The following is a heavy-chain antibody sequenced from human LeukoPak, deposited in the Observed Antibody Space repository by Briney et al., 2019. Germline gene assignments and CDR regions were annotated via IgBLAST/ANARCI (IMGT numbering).Heavy chain of an antibody. D-gene: IGHD6-13*01. V-gene: IGHV3-23*01. Sequence: GGSLRLSCVASGFSFTTHAMSWVRQAPGKGLEWVSAISGSGGSTYYADSVKGRFTISRDNSKNTLYLQMNSLRAEDTAVYYCAKLIAAAGTPLYFQHWGQGTLVTVSS. J-gene: IGHJ1*01. CDR2: ISGSGGST. CDR1: GFSFTTHA. CDR3: AKLIAAAGTPLYFQH.